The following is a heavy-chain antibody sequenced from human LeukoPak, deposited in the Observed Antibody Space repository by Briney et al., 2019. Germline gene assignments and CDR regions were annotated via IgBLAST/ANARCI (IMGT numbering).Heavy chain of an antibody. V-gene: IGHV4-31*03. Sequence: SQTLSLTCTVSGGSISSGGYYWSWIRQHPGKGLEWIGYIYYSGSTYYNPSLKSRVTISVDTSKNQFSLKLSSVTAADTAVYYCARGCSSLTYYEPFDYWGQGTLVTVSS. CDR3: ARGCSSLTYYEPFDY. CDR2: IYYSGST. CDR1: GGSISSGGYY. J-gene: IGHJ4*02. D-gene: IGHD2-2*01.